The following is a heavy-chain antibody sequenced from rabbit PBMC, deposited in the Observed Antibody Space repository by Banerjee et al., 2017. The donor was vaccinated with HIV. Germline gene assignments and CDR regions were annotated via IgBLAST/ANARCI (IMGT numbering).Heavy chain of an antibody. CDR3: VRVPVYASSSGYYIGWLDL. J-gene: IGHJ5*01. CDR2: IDPVFGST. CDR1: GFDFSSYG. V-gene: IGHV1S47*01. Sequence: QEQLVESGGGLVQPGGSLKLSCKASGFDFSSYGVSWVRQAPGKGLEWIGYIDPVFGSTYYASWVNGRFTISSHNAQNTLYLQLNSLTAADTATYFCVRVPVYASSSGYYIGWLDLWGPGTLVTVS. D-gene: IGHD1-1*01.